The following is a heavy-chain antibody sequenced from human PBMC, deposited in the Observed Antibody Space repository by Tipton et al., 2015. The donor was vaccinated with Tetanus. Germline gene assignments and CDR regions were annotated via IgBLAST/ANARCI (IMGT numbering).Heavy chain of an antibody. V-gene: IGHV3-7*01. CDR3: ARANLNDFGDYSGPAH. D-gene: IGHD4-17*01. Sequence: SLRLSCAASGFTFSNYWMSWVRQAPGKGLEWVANIEQAGSEKYYVDSVKGRFTISRDNAKNSLFLQMDGLRAEDTAVYFCARANLNDFGDYSGPAHWGRVTLGTVSS. CDR1: GFTFSNYW. CDR2: IEQAGSEK. J-gene: IGHJ4*02.